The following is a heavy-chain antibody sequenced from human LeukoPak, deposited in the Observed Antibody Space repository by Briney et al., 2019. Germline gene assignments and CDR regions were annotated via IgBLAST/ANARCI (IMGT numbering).Heavy chain of an antibody. D-gene: IGHD4-11*01. J-gene: IGHJ4*02. CDR3: ARAYMTTVTTFDY. V-gene: IGHV1-8*01. Sequence: GASVKVSCKASGYTFTSYDINWVRQATGQGLEWMGWMNPNSGNTGYAQKFQGRVTMTRDTSISTAYMELSRLRSDDTAVYYCARAYMTTVTTFDYWGQGTLVTVSS. CDR1: GYTFTSYD. CDR2: MNPNSGNT.